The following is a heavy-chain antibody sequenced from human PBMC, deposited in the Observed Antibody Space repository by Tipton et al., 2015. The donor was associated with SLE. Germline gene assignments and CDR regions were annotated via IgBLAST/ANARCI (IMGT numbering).Heavy chain of an antibody. CDR2: IYYSGST. V-gene: IGHV4-59*01. J-gene: IGHJ3*02. CDR3: ARDRDGLGIGDDAFDI. CDR1: GGSISSYY. D-gene: IGHD3-10*01. Sequence: TLSLTCTVSGGSISSYYWSWIRQPPGKGLEWIGYIYYSGSTNYNPSLKSRVTISVDTSKNQFSLKLTSLTAADTAVYYCARDRDGLGIGDDAFDIWGQGTMVTVSS.